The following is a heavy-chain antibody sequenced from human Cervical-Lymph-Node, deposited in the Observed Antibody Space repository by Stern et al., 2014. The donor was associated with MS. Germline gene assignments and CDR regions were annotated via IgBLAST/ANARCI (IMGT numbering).Heavy chain of an antibody. CDR3: ARAYRRYEEDGMDV. D-gene: IGHD3-9*01. CDR1: GGPFTTDS. CDR2: IIPLVDAV. J-gene: IGHJ6*02. Sequence: QVQLVQSGAAVKKPGSSVKVSCKSSGGPFTTDSISWVRQAPGQGLEWMGRIIPLVDAVNYAQKFQGRVNITADKSTSTVYMELNSLKSDDTAVYFCARAYRRYEEDGMDVWGQGTTVIVSS. V-gene: IGHV1-69*08.